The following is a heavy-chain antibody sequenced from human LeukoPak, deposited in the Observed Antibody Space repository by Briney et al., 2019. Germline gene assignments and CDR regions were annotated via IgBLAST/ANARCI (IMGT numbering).Heavy chain of an antibody. CDR1: GYTFIDYY. CDR3: ARGHESSPSYDF. Sequence: GASVKVSCKTSGYTFIDYYVLWVRQAPGQGLEWLGWINSNSGGTKYAQEFPGRVTMTRDTSTTTAYMELSGLRSDDTAVYYCARGHESSPSYDFWGQGTLVTVSS. CDR2: INSNSGGT. J-gene: IGHJ1*01. D-gene: IGHD3/OR15-3a*01. V-gene: IGHV1-2*02.